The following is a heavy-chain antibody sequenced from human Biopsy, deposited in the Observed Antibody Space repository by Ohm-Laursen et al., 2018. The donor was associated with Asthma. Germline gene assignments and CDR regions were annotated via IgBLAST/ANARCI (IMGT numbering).Heavy chain of an antibody. CDR3: ARRSRESVSSPWYFDL. CDR1: GFTFSDYY. D-gene: IGHD6-6*01. Sequence: SLRLSCTASGFTFSDYYISWVRQAQGKGLEWVSYISDDGTYTAYADSVKGRFTISRDNAKNSLFLRVHGLRAEDTAVYFCARRSRESVSSPWYFDLWGRGTLVTVSS. CDR2: ISDDGTYT. J-gene: IGHJ2*01. V-gene: IGHV3-11*06.